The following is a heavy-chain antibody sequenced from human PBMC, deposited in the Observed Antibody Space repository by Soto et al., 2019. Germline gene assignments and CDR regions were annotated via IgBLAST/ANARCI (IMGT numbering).Heavy chain of an antibody. V-gene: IGHV5-10-1*01. CDR3: ARQKRLELRDEYYCGMDV. CDR2: IAPSDSSP. Sequence: ADTLKISCKASGYGFTAYCINWVRQMPGKGLEWMGRIAPSDSSPNYSPSFQGHVTISVDKSIGTAYLQWSSLKASDTAVYHCARQKRLELRDEYYCGMDVRGQGTTVTVSS. D-gene: IGHD1-7*01. J-gene: IGHJ6*01. CDR1: GYGFTAYC.